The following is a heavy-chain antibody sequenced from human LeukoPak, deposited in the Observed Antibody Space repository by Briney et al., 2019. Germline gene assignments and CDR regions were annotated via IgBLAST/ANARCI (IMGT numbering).Heavy chain of an antibody. CDR3: AASYYYDSSGDYHFDY. CDR1: GYSFTSYW. V-gene: IGHV5-51*01. Sequence: GESLKISCKGSGYSFTSYWIGWVRQMPGKGLEWMGIIYPGDSDTRYSPSFQGQVTISADKSISTAYLQWSSLKASDTAMYYCAASYYYDSSGDYHFDYWGQGTLVTVSS. D-gene: IGHD3-22*01. J-gene: IGHJ4*02. CDR2: IYPGDSDT.